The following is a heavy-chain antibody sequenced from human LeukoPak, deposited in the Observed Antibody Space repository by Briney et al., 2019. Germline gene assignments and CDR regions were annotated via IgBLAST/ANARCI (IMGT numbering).Heavy chain of an antibody. D-gene: IGHD3-22*01. J-gene: IGHJ4*02. CDR2: IYHNGSP. CDR1: GGSISSYY. CDR3: ARDSRSYEKSGYYHFDY. Sequence: SETLSLTCTVSGGSISSYYWNWIRQPPGKGLEWIGYIYHNGSPKYNPSLKSRVTMSQDTSKSQFSLKLTSVTAADAAVYFCARDSRSYEKSGYYHFDYWGQGSLVTASS. V-gene: IGHV4-59*01.